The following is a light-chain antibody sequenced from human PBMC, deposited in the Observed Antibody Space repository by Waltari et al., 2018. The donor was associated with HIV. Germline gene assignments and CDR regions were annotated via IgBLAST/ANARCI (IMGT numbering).Light chain of an antibody. CDR1: SSDIGGYNY. CDR3: SSYAPTNKFYVL. V-gene: IGLV2-8*01. Sequence: QSALTPPPSASGSPGQSVTMSCPGTSSDIGGYNYVSWYQQHPGKAPKLIMTEVTKRPSGVPDRFSGSKSGNTASLTVSGLQAEDEAHYYCSSYAPTNKFYVLFGGGTTLTVL. J-gene: IGLJ2*01. CDR2: EVT.